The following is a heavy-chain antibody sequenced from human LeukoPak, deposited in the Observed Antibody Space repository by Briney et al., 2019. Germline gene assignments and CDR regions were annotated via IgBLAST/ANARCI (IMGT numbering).Heavy chain of an antibody. J-gene: IGHJ3*02. CDR1: GFTFSGSA. D-gene: IGHD6-19*01. CDR2: IRSKANSYAT. CDR3: TRRIAVAGTDGPTVSAFDI. Sequence: PGGSLRLSCAASGFTFSGSAMHWVRQASGKGLEWVGRIRSKANSYATAYAASVKGRFTISRDDSKNTAYLQMNSLKTEDTAVYYCTRRIAVAGTDGPTVSAFDIWGQGTMVTVSS. V-gene: IGHV3-73*01.